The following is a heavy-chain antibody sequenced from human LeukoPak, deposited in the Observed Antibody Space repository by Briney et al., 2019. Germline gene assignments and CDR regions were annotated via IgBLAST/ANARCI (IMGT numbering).Heavy chain of an antibody. Sequence: SETLSLTCAVYGGSFSGYYWSWTRQPPGKGLEWIGEINHSGSTNYNPSLKSRVTISVDTSKNQFSLKLSSVTAADTAVYYCARGPNTWIQLWLTYWWGQGTLVTVSS. CDR1: GGSFSGYY. J-gene: IGHJ4*02. D-gene: IGHD5-18*01. CDR3: ARGPNTWIQLWLTYW. V-gene: IGHV4-34*01. CDR2: INHSGST.